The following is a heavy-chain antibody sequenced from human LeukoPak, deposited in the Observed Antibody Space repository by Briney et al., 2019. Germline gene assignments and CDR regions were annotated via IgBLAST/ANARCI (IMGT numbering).Heavy chain of an antibody. CDR2: ISYDGNNK. D-gene: IGHD6-19*01. J-gene: IGHJ5*02. V-gene: IGHV3-30-3*01. Sequence: GGSLRLSCAASGFTFSTYAMHWVRQAPGKGLEWVTVISYDGNNKYYADSVKGRFTISRDNSKNTLYLQINSLRSDDTAVYYCARVRGQWLDHYNWFDPWGQGTLVAVSS. CDR3: ARVRGQWLDHYNWFDP. CDR1: GFTFSTYA.